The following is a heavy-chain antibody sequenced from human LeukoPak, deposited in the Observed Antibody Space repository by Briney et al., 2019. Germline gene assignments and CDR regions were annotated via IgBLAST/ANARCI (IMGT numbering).Heavy chain of an antibody. Sequence: GGSLRLSCAASGFTFSSYSMNWVRQAPGKGLEWVSSISSSSSYIYYADSVKGRFTISRDNAKNSLYLQMNSLRAEDTAVYYCARDGSGRVARGAFDIWGQGTMVTVSS. J-gene: IGHJ3*02. CDR2: ISSSSSYI. D-gene: IGHD3-10*01. CDR1: GFTFSSYS. V-gene: IGHV3-21*01. CDR3: ARDGSGRVARGAFDI.